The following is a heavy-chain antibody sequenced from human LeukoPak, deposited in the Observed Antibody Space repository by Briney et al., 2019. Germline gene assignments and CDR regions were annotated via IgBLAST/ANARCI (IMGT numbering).Heavy chain of an antibody. D-gene: IGHD3-22*01. CDR2: ISSSSSYI. CDR3: ARDRNYYDSSGYYPLDY. V-gene: IGHV3-21*03. CDR1: GFTFSTYS. J-gene: IGHJ4*02. Sequence: GGSLRLSCAASGFTFSTYSMNWVRQAPGKGLEWVSSISSSSSYIYYADSVKGRFTISRDNAKNSLYLQMNSLRVEDTAVYYCARDRNYYDSSGYYPLDYWGQGTLVTVSS.